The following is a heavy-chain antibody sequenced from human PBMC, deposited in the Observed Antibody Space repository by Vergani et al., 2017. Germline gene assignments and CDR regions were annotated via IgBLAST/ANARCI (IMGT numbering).Heavy chain of an antibody. D-gene: IGHD6-6*01. J-gene: IGHJ6*03. V-gene: IGHV4-59*12. CDR2: IYYSGST. Sequence: QVQLQESGPGLVKPSQTLSLTCTVSGGSLSSYYWSWIRQPPGKGLEWIGYIYYSGSTYYNPSLKSRVTISVDTSKNQFSLKLSSVTAADTAVYYCARYSSSSNYYYYMDVWGKGTTVTVSS. CDR3: ARYSSSSNYYYYMDV. CDR1: GGSLSSYY.